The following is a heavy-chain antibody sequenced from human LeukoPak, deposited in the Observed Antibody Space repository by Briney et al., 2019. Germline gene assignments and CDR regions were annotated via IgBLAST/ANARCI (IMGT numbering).Heavy chain of an antibody. Sequence: PGGSLRLSCAASGFTFSSYAMSWVRQAPAKGLEWVSAISGRGGSTYYADSVKGRFTISRDNSKNTLYLQMNSLRAEDTAVYYCAKGSSSWYYFDYWGQGTLVTVSS. CDR2: ISGRGGST. CDR1: GFTFSSYA. D-gene: IGHD6-13*01. CDR3: AKGSSSWYYFDY. V-gene: IGHV3-23*01. J-gene: IGHJ4*02.